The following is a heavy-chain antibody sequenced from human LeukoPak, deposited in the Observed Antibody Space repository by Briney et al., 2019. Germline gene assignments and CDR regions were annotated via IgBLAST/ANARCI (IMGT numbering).Heavy chain of an antibody. CDR3: TSQQAMGRSGHY. J-gene: IGHJ4*02. CDR2: IDPSDCET. CDR1: GYSFTSYC. V-gene: IGHV5-51*01. D-gene: IGHD7-27*01. Sequence: GESLKISCKASGYSFTSYCIGWLRQMPGKGLVWRGIIDPSDCETRYTASFQGQVSISVDKSLNTAYLPRKRLKASDTAMYYCTSQQAMGRSGHYWGQGNLVSVFS.